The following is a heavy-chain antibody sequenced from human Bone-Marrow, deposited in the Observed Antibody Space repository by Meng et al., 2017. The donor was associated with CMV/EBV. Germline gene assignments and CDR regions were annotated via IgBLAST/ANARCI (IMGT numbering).Heavy chain of an antibody. V-gene: IGHV3-53*01. D-gene: IGHD3-16*01. J-gene: IGHJ4*02. CDR2: IYTGGNT. CDR3: AIGAGGEFDY. Sequence: GESLKISCAASGFTVSSNYMSWVRQAPGTGLEWISAIYTGGNTYYADSVKGRFTISRDNSKNTIYLQMNSLRAEDTAVYYGAIGAGGEFDYWGQGTLVTVSS. CDR1: GFTVSSNY.